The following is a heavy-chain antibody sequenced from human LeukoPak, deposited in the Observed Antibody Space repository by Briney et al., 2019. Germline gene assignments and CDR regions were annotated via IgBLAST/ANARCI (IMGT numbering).Heavy chain of an antibody. V-gene: IGHV4-4*07. J-gene: IGHJ6*02. CDR2: IYTSGST. CDR1: GGSISSYY. CDR3: ARDGYCSGGSCHGRDGMDV. D-gene: IGHD2-15*01. Sequence: SETRSLTCTVSGGSISSYYWSWIRQPAGKGLEWIGRIYTSGSTNYNPSLKSRVTMSVDTSKNQFSLKLSSVTAADTAVYYCARDGYCSGGSCHGRDGMDVWGQGTTVTVSS.